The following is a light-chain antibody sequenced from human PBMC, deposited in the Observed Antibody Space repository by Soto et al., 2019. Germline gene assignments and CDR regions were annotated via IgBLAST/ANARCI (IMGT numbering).Light chain of an antibody. CDR2: KAS. Sequence: DIQMTQSPSTLSASVGDRVTITCRASQSTSRWLAWYQQKPGKAPKLLIYKASSLESGVPLRFSGSGSGTEFTLTISSLQPDDFATYYCQQYNSYWTFGQGTKVDIK. J-gene: IGKJ1*01. V-gene: IGKV1-5*03. CDR1: QSTSRW. CDR3: QQYNSYWT.